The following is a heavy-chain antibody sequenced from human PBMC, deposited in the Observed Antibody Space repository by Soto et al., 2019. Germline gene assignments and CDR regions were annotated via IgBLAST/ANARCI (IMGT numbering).Heavy chain of an antibody. D-gene: IGHD4-4*01. CDR2: ISYEGSNK. CDR3: ARVLGGMATVPFDY. Sequence: GGSLRLSCAASGFTFSSYAMHWVRQAPGTGLEWVAVISYEGSNKYYADSVKGRFTISRDNSKNTLYLQMNSLRTEDTAVYYCARVLGGMATVPFDYWGQGALVSVSS. J-gene: IGHJ4*02. V-gene: IGHV3-30-3*01. CDR1: GFTFSSYA.